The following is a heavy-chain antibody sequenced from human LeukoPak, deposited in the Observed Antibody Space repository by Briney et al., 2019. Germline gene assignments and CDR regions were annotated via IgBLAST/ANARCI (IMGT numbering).Heavy chain of an antibody. CDR3: ARGKSKFDY. Sequence: SETLSLTCTVSGGSISRGDYYWSWIRQPPGKGQEWIGYIYYSGSTDYNPSLKSRVTISVDTSKNQFSLKLSSVIAADTAVYYCARGKSKFDYWGQGTLVTVSS. V-gene: IGHV4-30-4*01. CDR1: GGSISRGDYY. CDR2: IYYSGST. J-gene: IGHJ4*02.